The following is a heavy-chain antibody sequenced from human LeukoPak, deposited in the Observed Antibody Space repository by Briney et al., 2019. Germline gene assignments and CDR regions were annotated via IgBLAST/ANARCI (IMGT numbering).Heavy chain of an antibody. CDR1: GGSISSSNW. CDR2: IYHSGST. V-gene: IGHV4-4*02. D-gene: IGHD3-10*01. J-gene: IGHJ4*02. Sequence: SGTLSLTCAVSGGSISSSNWWSWVRQPPGKGLEWIGEIYHSGSTNYNPSLKSRVTISVDTSNNQFSLRLTSVTAADTAVYYCARGGSLKSGDYFDNWGQGTLVTVSS. CDR3: ARGGSLKSGDYFDN.